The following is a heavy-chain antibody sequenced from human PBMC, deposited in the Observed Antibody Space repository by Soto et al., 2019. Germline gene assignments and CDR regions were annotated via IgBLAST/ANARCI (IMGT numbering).Heavy chain of an antibody. Sequence: GASVKVSCKASGYTFTSYGISWVRQAPGQGLEWMGWISTSNGNTNYAQNLQGRVTMTRDTSTSTVYMELSSLRSEDTAVYYCARTDSSGYYYSLASDYWGQGTLVTVSS. CDR3: ARTDSSGYYYSLASDY. J-gene: IGHJ4*02. V-gene: IGHV1-18*01. CDR2: ISTSNGNT. D-gene: IGHD3-22*01. CDR1: GYTFTSYG.